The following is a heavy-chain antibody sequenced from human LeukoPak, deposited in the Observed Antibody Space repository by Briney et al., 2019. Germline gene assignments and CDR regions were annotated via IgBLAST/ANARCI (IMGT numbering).Heavy chain of an antibody. V-gene: IGHV4-34*01. J-gene: IGHJ4*02. CDR1: GGSFSGYY. Sequence: PSETLSLTCAVYGGSFSGYYWSWIRQPPGKGMEWIGEINHSGSTSYNPSLKSRVTISVDTSKNQFSLKLSSVTAADTAVYYCARCPKRLIADHMITRGFDYWGQGTLVTVSS. CDR3: ARCPKRLIADHMITRGFDY. D-gene: IGHD6-13*01. CDR2: INHSGST.